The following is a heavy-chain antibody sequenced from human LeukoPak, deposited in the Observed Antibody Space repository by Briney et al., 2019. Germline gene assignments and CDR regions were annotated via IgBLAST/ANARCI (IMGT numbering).Heavy chain of an antibody. CDR1: GGSISTYY. J-gene: IGHJ6*02. CDR3: AREDPQTTVPEGMDV. V-gene: IGHV4-59*01. CDR2: IYYTGTT. D-gene: IGHD4-17*01. Sequence: SETLSLTCSVSGGSISTYYWSWIRQLPGKGLEWIGYIYYTGTTNYNPSLRSRVTISVDTSRNQFSLRLSSVTAADTAVYYCAREDPQTTVPEGMDVWGHRTTVIVSS.